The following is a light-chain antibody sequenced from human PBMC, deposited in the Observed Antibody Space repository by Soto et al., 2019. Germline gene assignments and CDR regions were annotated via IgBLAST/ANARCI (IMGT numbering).Light chain of an antibody. J-gene: IGKJ1*01. CDR1: QSISSW. CDR2: KAS. V-gene: IGKV1-5*03. Sequence: DSQMTQSPSTLSASVGDRVAITCRASQSISSWLAWYQQKPGKAPKLLIYKASSLESGVPSRFSGSGSGTEFTLTISSLQPDDFATYYCQQYNSYITFGQGTKVDIK. CDR3: QQYNSYIT.